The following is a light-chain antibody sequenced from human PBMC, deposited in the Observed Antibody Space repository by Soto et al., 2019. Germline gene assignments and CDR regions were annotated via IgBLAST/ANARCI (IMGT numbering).Light chain of an antibody. V-gene: IGLV2-14*01. CDR2: EVS. Sequence: QSALTQPASVSGSPGQSITISCTGTSSDVGGYNYVSWYQQHPGKAPKLMIYEVSNRPSGVSNRFSCSKSGNTAALTISGLQAEDEADYYCSSYTSSSPGVFGGGTKLTVL. CDR1: SSDVGGYNY. J-gene: IGLJ3*02. CDR3: SSYTSSSPGV.